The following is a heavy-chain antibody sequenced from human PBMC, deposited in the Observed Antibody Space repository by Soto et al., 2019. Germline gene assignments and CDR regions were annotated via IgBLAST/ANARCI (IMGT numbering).Heavy chain of an antibody. CDR2: IYHSGST. Sequence: QLQLQESGSGLVKPSQTLSLTCAVSGGSISSGGYSWSWIRQPPGKGREWIGYIYHSGSTYYNPSLESRVTISVDRSKTQFSLKLSSVTAADTAVYYCASGGHYYDSSGAVGYFDLWGRGTLVTVSS. D-gene: IGHD3-22*01. CDR1: GGSISSGGYS. V-gene: IGHV4-30-2*01. CDR3: ASGGHYYDSSGAVGYFDL. J-gene: IGHJ2*01.